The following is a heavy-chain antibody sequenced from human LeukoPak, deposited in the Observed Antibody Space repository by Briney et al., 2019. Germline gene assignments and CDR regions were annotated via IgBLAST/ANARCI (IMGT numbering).Heavy chain of an antibody. CDR1: GFTFGHYW. CDR2: IKEDGSEK. V-gene: IGHV3-7*05. J-gene: IGHJ3*02. CDR3: ARRVRGFDAFDI. Sequence: LSGGSLRLSCAASGFTFGHYWMSWVRQAPGKGLEWVASIKEDGSEKNYVDSVKGRFTISRDNAKNSLYLQMNSLRAEDTAVYYCARRVRGFDAFDIWGQGTMVTVSS.